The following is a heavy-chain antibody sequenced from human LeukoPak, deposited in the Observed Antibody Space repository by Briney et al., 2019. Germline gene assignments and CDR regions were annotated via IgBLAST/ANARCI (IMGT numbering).Heavy chain of an antibody. CDR3: AKDLKTMVRGVIYAFDI. CDR1: GFTFSSYA. CDR2: ISDSDGST. D-gene: IGHD3-10*01. V-gene: IGHV3-23*01. Sequence: GGSLRLSCAASGFTFSSYAMSWVRQAPGQGLEWVSAISDSDGSTNYADSVKGRFAISRDNSKNTLYLQMNSLRAEDTAVYYCAKDLKTMVRGVIYAFDIWGQGTMVTVSS. J-gene: IGHJ3*02.